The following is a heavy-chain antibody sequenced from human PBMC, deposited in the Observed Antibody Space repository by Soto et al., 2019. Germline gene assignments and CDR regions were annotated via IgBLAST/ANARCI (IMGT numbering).Heavy chain of an antibody. CDR3: ARAYGYYFDY. CDR2: IYYSGST. Sequence: PSETLSLTCAVSGGSISSGGYYWSWIRQPPGKGLEWIGYIYYSGSTNYNPSLKSRVTISVDTSKNQFSLKLSSVTAADTAVYYCARAYGYYFDYWGQGTLVTVSS. D-gene: IGHD3-10*01. J-gene: IGHJ4*02. CDR1: GGSISSGGYY. V-gene: IGHV4-61*08.